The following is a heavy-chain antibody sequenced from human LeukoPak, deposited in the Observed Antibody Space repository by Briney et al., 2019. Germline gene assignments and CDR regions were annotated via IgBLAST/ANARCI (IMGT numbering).Heavy chain of an antibody. CDR2: VTYSGST. Sequence: SETLSLTCTVSGGSIGNFYWTWIRQPPGKGLEWIGFVTYSGSTNYNPSLKNRVTISVDTSKNQFSLKLSSVTAADTAVYYCASLVPAAIGDAFDIWGQGTMVTVSS. V-gene: IGHV4-59*01. J-gene: IGHJ3*02. CDR3: ASLVPAAIGDAFDI. CDR1: GGSIGNFY. D-gene: IGHD2-2*02.